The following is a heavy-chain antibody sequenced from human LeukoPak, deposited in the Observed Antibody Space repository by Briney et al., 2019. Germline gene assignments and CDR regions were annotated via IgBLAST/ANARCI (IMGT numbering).Heavy chain of an antibody. J-gene: IGHJ4*02. CDR3: AHQHSYSSSWPYYFDY. D-gene: IGHD6-13*01. Sequence: PGGSLRLSCAASGFTVSSNYMSWVRQAPGKGLEWVSVIYSGGSTYYADSVKGRFTISRDNSKNTLYLQMNSLRAEDTAVYYCAHQHSYSSSWPYYFDYWGQGTLVTVSS. CDR2: IYSGGST. CDR1: GFTVSSNY. V-gene: IGHV3-66*01.